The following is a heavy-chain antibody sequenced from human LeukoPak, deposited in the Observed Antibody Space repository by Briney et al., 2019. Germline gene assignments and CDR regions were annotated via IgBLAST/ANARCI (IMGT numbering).Heavy chain of an antibody. V-gene: IGHV3-30*02. J-gene: IGHJ4*02. D-gene: IGHD3-22*01. Sequence: GGSLRLSCAASGFTFSSYGMHWVRQAPGKGLEWVAFIRYDGSNKYYADSVKGRFTISRDNSKNTLYLQMNSLRAEDTAVYYCATFTYYYDSSGYSQGDYWGQGTLVTVPS. CDR1: GFTFSSYG. CDR3: ATFTYYYDSSGYSQGDY. CDR2: IRYDGSNK.